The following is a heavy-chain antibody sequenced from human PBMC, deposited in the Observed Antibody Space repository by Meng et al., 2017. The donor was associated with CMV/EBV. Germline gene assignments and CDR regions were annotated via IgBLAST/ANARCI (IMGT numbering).Heavy chain of an antibody. CDR2: ISAYNGNT. V-gene: IGHV1-18*01. D-gene: IGHD2-2*01. CDR3: ARDEIGYCSSTSCRNWFDP. Sequence: ASVKVSCKASGYTFTSYGLSWVRQAPGQGLEGMGWISAYNGNTNYAQKLQGRVTMTTDTSTSTAYMELRSLRSDDTAVYYCARDEIGYCSSTSCRNWFDPWGQGTLVTVSS. CDR1: GYTFTSYG. J-gene: IGHJ5*02.